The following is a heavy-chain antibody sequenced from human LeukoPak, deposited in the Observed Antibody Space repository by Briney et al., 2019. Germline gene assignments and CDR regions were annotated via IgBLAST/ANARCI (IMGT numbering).Heavy chain of an antibody. Sequence: GGSLRLSCAASGFTFSSYAMSWVRQVPGKGLEWVSAISGSGGSTYYADSVKGRFTISRDNSKNTLYLQMNSLRAEDTAVYYCASPRYPTYYYGSGSYYYWGQGTLVTVSS. D-gene: IGHD3-10*01. J-gene: IGHJ4*02. V-gene: IGHV3-23*01. CDR3: ASPRYPTYYYGSGSYYY. CDR2: ISGSGGST. CDR1: GFTFSSYA.